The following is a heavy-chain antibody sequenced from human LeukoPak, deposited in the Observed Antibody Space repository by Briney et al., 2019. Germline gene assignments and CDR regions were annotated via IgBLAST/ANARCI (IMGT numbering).Heavy chain of an antibody. J-gene: IGHJ4*02. CDR2: INPNSGGT. Sequence: ASVRVSCKASGYTFSSYGLSWLRQAPGQGLEWMGWINPNSGGTNYAQKFQGRVTMTRDTSISTAYMELSRLRSEDTAVYYCATGVGATRETFDYWGQGTLVTVSS. D-gene: IGHD1-26*01. CDR3: ATGVGATRETFDY. CDR1: GYTFSSYG. V-gene: IGHV1-2*02.